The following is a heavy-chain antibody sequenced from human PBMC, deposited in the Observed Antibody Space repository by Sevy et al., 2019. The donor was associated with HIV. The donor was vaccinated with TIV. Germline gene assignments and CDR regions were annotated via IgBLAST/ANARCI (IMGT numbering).Heavy chain of an antibody. D-gene: IGHD2-15*01. CDR1: GDSVSSNSAA. CDR2: TYYRSKWYN. CDR3: ARVRLRYGSGGSCPRRYYYYGMDV. V-gene: IGHV6-1*01. J-gene: IGHJ6*02. Sequence: SQTLSLTCAISGDSVSSNSAAWNWIRQSPSRGLEWLGRTYYRSKWYNDYAVSVKSRITINPDTSKNQFSLQLNSVTPGDTAGYYCARVRLRYGSGGSCPRRYYYYGMDVWGQGTTVTVSS.